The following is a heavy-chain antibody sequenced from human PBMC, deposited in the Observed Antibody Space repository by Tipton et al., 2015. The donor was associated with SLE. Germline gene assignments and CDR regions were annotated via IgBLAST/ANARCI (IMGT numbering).Heavy chain of an antibody. Sequence: TLSLTCTVSGGSISSYYWSWIRQPPGKGLEWIGYIYYSGGTNYNPSLKSRVTISVDTSKNQFSLKLSSVTAADTAVYYCARSGYGIDYYSYYYMDVWGKGTTVTVS. V-gene: IGHV4-59*01. CDR2: IYYSGGT. J-gene: IGHJ6*03. D-gene: IGHD3-3*01. CDR3: ARSGYGIDYYSYYYMDV. CDR1: GGSISSYY.